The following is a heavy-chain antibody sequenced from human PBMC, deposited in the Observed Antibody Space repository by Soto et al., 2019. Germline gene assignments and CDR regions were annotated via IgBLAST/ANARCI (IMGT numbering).Heavy chain of an antibody. V-gene: IGHV3-7*01. CDR3: ARPHFSGDYGYYYMDV. Sequence: GGSLRLSCAASGFLFGTYWMTWVRQAPGKGLEWVASIKVGGGGGYDTYYLDSVTGRFTISRDNAQNSLYLQISSLRAEDTGVYYCARPHFSGDYGYYYMDVWGKGTTVTVSS. J-gene: IGHJ6*03. CDR2: IKVGGGGGYDT. D-gene: IGHD3-3*02. CDR1: GFLFGTYW.